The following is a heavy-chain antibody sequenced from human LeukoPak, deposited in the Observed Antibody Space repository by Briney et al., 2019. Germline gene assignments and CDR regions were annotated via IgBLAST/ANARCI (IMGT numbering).Heavy chain of an antibody. D-gene: IGHD5-18*01. V-gene: IGHV5-51*01. Sequence: GASLQISCKCSGYIFTNYWIAWVRQLPGKGLEWMGIIFPGDSHTRYSPSFQGQVTISADKSISTAYLQWNSLKASDTTMYYCARRHRRGAYTYGVDYWGQGTPVTVSS. CDR2: IFPGDSHT. CDR3: ARRHRRGAYTYGVDY. J-gene: IGHJ4*02. CDR1: GYIFTNYW.